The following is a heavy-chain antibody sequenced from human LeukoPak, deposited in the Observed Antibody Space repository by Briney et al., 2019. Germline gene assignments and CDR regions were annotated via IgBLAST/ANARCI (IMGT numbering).Heavy chain of an antibody. CDR1: GGSFSGYY. D-gene: IGHD3-3*01. CDR3: ARGRGYYDFWSGLNWFDP. V-gene: IGHV4-34*01. J-gene: IGHJ5*02. Sequence: SETLSLTCAVYGGSFSGYYWSWIRQPPGKGLEWIGEINHSGSTNYNPSLKSRVTISVDTSKNQFSLKLSSVTAADTAVYYCARGRGYYDFWSGLNWFDPWGQRTLVTVSS. CDR2: INHSGST.